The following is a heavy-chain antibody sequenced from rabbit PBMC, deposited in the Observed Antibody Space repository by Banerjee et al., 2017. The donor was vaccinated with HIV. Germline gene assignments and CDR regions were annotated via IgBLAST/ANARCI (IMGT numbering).Heavy chain of an antibody. Sequence: QSLEESGGDLVKPGASLTLTCTASGFSFSNSYYMCWVRQAPGKGLEWIACTYTGTSGSTDYASWAKGRFTISKISSTTVTLQMTSLTAADTATYFCARMVNSSPYFGLWGPGTLVTVS. CDR3: ARMVNSSPYFGL. CDR2: TYTGTSGST. J-gene: IGHJ4*01. V-gene: IGHV1S40*01. D-gene: IGHD4-1*01. CDR1: GFSFSNSYY.